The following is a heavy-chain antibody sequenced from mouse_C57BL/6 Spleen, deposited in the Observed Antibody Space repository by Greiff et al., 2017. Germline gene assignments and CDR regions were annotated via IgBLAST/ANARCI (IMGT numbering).Heavy chain of an antibody. Sequence: VQLVESGAELVKPGASVKISCKASGYAFSSYWMNWVKQRPGKGLEWIGQIYPGDGDTNYNGKFKGKATLTADKSSSTAYMQLSSLTSEDSAVCFCARGGREYYFDYWGQGTTLTVSS. J-gene: IGHJ2*01. CDR1: GYAFSSYW. CDR3: ARGGREYYFDY. V-gene: IGHV1-80*01. CDR2: IYPGDGDT.